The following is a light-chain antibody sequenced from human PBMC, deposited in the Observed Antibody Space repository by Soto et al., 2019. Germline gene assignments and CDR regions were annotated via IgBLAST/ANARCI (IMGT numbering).Light chain of an antibody. CDR1: QSLISRY. CDR3: QQNGSSLIT. V-gene: IGKV3-20*01. CDR2: GAS. Sequence: EIVLTQSPGTLSFSPGDTATLSCRANQSLISRYLAWYQQKPGQAPRLVIYGASSRATGIPDRFSGSGSGTDFTLTISSLEPEDFAVYYCQQNGSSLITFGQGTRLEIK. J-gene: IGKJ5*01.